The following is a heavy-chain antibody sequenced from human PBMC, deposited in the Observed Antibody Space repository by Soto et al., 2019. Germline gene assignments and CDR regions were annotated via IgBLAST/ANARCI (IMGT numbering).Heavy chain of an antibody. CDR2: TDYSGNT. CDR3: ARAVGDPLYYLDY. V-gene: IGHV4-59*08. D-gene: IGHD6-19*01. CDR1: SDSISSYY. J-gene: IGHJ4*02. Sequence: QVQLQESGPGLVRPSETLSLTCTVSSDSISSYYWIWIRQSPGKGLEWIGYTDYSGNTNYNPSHKSRVTISGDTSKNQFSLRLSSVTAADTXVYYCARAVGDPLYYLDYWGQGTLVTVSS.